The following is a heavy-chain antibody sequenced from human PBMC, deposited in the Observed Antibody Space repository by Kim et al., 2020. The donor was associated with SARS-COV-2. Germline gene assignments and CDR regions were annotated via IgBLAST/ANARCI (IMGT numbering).Heavy chain of an antibody. CDR3: ARVWIQLWTYYYYGMDV. J-gene: IGHJ6*02. Sequence: KGRFTISRDNAKNSLYLQMNSLRAEDTALYYCARVWIQLWTYYYYGMDVWGQGTTVTVSS. V-gene: IGHV3-20*03. D-gene: IGHD5-18*01.